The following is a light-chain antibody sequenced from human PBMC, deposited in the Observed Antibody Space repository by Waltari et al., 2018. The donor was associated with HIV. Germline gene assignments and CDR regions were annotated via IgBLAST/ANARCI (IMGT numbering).Light chain of an antibody. Sequence: DIQLTQLLSPLPASVGARVPISCRATQDLGNSVSWYQQRPGKVPKLLVYGAYNQQRGVPSRITGSGSGTEFSLTISSLQPEDFATYFCHQYFSDPFTFGGGTKVEI. V-gene: IGKV1-NL1*01. CDR1: QDLGNS. J-gene: IGKJ4*01. CDR2: GAY. CDR3: HQYFSDPFT.